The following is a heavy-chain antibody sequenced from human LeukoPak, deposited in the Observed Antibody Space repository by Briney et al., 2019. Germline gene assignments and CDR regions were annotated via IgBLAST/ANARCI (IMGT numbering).Heavy chain of an antibody. V-gene: IGHV3-48*01. J-gene: IGHJ4*02. CDR1: GFTFSSYS. Sequence: GGSLRLSCAASGFTFSSYSMNWVRQAPGKGLEWVSYISSSSSTIYYADSVKGRFTISRDNAKNSLYLQMNSLRAEDTAVYYCARRVDYWGQGTLVTVSS. CDR2: ISSSSSTI. CDR3: ARRVDY.